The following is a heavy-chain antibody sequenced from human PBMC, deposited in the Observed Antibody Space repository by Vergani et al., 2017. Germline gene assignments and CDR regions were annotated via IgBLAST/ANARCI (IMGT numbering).Heavy chain of an antibody. Sequence: QVQLVQSGAEVKKPGASVKVSCKASGYTFTSYGISWVRQAPGQGLEWMGWISAYNGNTNYAQKLQGRVTMTTDTSTSTAYMELRSLRSDDTDVYYCATKSCGTPGCQIGYFREWGQGTLVTVSS. CDR2: ISAYNGNT. J-gene: IGHJ1*01. CDR3: ATKSCGTPGCQIGYFRE. CDR1: GYTFTSYG. V-gene: IGHV1-18*04. D-gene: IGHD1-1*01.